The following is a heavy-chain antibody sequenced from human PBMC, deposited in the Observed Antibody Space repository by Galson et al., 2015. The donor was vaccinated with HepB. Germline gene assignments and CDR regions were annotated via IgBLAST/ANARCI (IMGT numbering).Heavy chain of an antibody. V-gene: IGHV1-3*01. CDR1: GYTFTSYA. D-gene: IGHD6-19*01. CDR2: INAGNGNT. CDR3: ARDSSGWYRSRKYANWFDP. Sequence: SVKVSCKASGYTFTSYAMHWVRQAPGQRLEWMGWINAGNGNTKYSQKFQGRVTITRDTSASTAYMELSSLRSEDTAVYYCARDSSGWYRSRKYANWFDPWGQGTLVTVSS. J-gene: IGHJ5*02.